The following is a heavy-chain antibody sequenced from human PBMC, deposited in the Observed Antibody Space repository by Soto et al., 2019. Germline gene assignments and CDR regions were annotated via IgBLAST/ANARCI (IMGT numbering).Heavy chain of an antibody. V-gene: IGHV4-59*08. CDR2: IYYSGST. D-gene: IGHD1-1*01. CDR3: ARYNRYYYYGMDV. J-gene: IGHJ6*02. CDR1: GGSISSYY. Sequence: PSETLSLTCTVSGGSISSYYWSWIRQPPGKGLEWIGYIYYSGSTNYNPSLKSRVTISVDTSKNQFSLKLSSVTAADTAVYYCARYNRYYYYGMDVWGQGTTVTVSS.